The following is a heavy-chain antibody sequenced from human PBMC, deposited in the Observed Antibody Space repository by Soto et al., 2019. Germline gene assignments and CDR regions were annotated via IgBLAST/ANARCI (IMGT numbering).Heavy chain of an antibody. Sequence: ASVKVSCKASGYTFTSYGISWVRQAPGQGLEWMGWISAYNGNTNYAQKLQGRVTMTTDTSTSPAYMELRSLRSDDTAVYYCARDLVSKSAFDIWGQGTMVTVSS. J-gene: IGHJ3*02. CDR2: ISAYNGNT. CDR3: ARDLVSKSAFDI. CDR1: GYTFTSYG. V-gene: IGHV1-18*01.